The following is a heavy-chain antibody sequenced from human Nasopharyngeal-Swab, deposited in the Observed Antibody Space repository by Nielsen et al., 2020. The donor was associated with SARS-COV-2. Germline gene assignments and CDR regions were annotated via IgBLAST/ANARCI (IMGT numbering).Heavy chain of an antibody. CDR3: ARMDFIASRDY. CDR2: ISYDGSDK. D-gene: IGHD6-13*01. J-gene: IGHJ4*02. Sequence: GESLKISCAASGFTFSSYGMHWVRQAPGKGLEWVAVISYDGSDKYYADSVKGRFTISRDNSKNTLYLQMNSLRAEDTAVYYCARMDFIASRDYWGQGTLVTVSS. V-gene: IGHV3-30*03. CDR1: GFTFSSYG.